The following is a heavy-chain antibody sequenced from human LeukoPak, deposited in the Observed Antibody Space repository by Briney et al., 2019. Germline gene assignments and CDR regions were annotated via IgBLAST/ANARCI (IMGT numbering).Heavy chain of an antibody. CDR2: ISGSGGSA. CDR1: GFTFSSYA. Sequence: PGGSLRLSCAASGFTFSSYAMSWVRKAPGKGLEWVSAISGSGGSAYYADSVEGRFTISRDNAKNSLYLQMNSLRAEDTAVYYCASRENTANDYWGQGTLVTVSS. V-gene: IGHV3-23*01. CDR3: ASRENTANDY. D-gene: IGHD5-18*01. J-gene: IGHJ4*02.